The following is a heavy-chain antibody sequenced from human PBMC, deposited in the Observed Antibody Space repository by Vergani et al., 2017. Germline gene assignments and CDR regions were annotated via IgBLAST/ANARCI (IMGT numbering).Heavy chain of an antibody. CDR2: IWYDGSNK. J-gene: IGHJ4*02. CDR1: GFTFSSYG. CDR3: AKAAYYYDSSGYWYYFDY. D-gene: IGHD3-22*01. V-gene: IGHV3-33*06. Sequence: QVQLVESGGGVVQPGRSLRLSCAASGFTFSSYGMHWVRQAPGKGLEWVAVIWYDGSNKYYADSVKGRFTISRDNSKNTLYLQMNSLRAEDTAVYYCAKAAYYYDSSGYWYYFDYWGQGTLVTVSS.